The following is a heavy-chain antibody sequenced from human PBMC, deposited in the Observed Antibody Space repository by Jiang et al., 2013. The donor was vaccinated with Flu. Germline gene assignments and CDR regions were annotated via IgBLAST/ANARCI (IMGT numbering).Heavy chain of an antibody. CDR3: ARDTGYPPHFDY. V-gene: IGHV3-74*01. Sequence: GLVWVSRINSDGSSTSYADSVKGRFTISRDNAKNTLYLQMNSLRAEDTAVYCCARDTGYPPHFDYWGQGTLVTVSS. D-gene: IGHD5-12*01. J-gene: IGHJ4*02. CDR2: INSDGSST.